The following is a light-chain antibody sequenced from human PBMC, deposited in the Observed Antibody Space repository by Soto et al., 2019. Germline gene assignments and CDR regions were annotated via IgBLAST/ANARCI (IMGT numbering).Light chain of an antibody. V-gene: IGLV2-14*02. CDR2: EGN. CDR3: SSYTSSSTSWV. Sequence: QSALTQPASVSGSPGQSITISCTGTSSDLGSYNFVSWYQQHPGKAPKLMIYEGNKRPSGVSNRFSGSKSGNTASLTISGLQAEDEADYYCSSYTSSSTSWVFGGGTQLTVL. CDR1: SSDLGSYNF. J-gene: IGLJ3*02.